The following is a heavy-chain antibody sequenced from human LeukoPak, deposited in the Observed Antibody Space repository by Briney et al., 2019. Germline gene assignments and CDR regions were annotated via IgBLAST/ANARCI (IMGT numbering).Heavy chain of an antibody. D-gene: IGHD3-22*01. V-gene: IGHV3-30*18. CDR2: ISYDGGNK. Sequence: PGRSLRLSCAASGFTFSSYGIHWVRQAPGKGLEWVAVISYDGGNKYYADSVKGRFTISRDNSKNTLYLQMNSLRAEDTAVYYCAKSGDSTGFWDFDYWGQGTLVTVSS. J-gene: IGHJ4*02. CDR3: AKSGDSTGFWDFDY. CDR1: GFTFSSYG.